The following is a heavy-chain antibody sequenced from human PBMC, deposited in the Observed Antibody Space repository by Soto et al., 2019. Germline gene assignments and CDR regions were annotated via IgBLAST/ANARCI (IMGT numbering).Heavy chain of an antibody. Sequence: ASVKVSCKASGGTFSSYAISWVRQAPGQGLEWMGGIIPIFGTANYAQKFQGRVTITADESTSTAYMELSSLRSEDTAVYYCARAILRNPQNPNKNPTRAFDIWGQGTMVTVSS. CDR2: IIPIFGTA. CDR3: ARAILRNPQNPNKNPTRAFDI. CDR1: GGTFSSYA. J-gene: IGHJ3*02. D-gene: IGHD3-3*01. V-gene: IGHV1-69*13.